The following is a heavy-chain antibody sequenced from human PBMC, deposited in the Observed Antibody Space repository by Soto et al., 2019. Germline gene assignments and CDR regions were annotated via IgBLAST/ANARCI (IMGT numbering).Heavy chain of an antibody. V-gene: IGHV3-30*18. Sequence: PGGSLRLSCAASGFTFSSYGMHWVRQAPGKGLEWVAVISYDGSNKYYADSVKGRFTISRDNFKNTLYLQMNSLRAEDTAVYYCAKETHVVVIIGSPVDYWGQGTLVTVSS. CDR1: GFTFSSYG. J-gene: IGHJ4*02. D-gene: IGHD3-22*01. CDR3: AKETHVVVIIGSPVDY. CDR2: ISYDGSNK.